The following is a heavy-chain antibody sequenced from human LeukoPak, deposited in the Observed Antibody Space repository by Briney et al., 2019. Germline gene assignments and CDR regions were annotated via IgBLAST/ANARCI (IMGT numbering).Heavy chain of an antibody. CDR1: GFTFSDYA. CDR3: ARDNYSSSWYHFDF. V-gene: IGHV3-30-3*01. D-gene: IGHD6-13*01. Sequence: PGRSLRLSCAASGFTFSDYAIHWVRRAPGKGLEWVAVISYDGSDKYYADSVKGRFTISRDNSKNTLYLQMNSLGAEDTAVYYCARDNYSSSWYHFDFWGQGTLVTVSS. CDR2: ISYDGSDK. J-gene: IGHJ4*02.